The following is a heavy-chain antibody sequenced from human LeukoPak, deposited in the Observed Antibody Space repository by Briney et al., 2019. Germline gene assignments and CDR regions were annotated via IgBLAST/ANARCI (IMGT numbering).Heavy chain of an antibody. CDR2: ISGSGGST. J-gene: IGHJ4*02. CDR3: ASVGHCTSSSCPYYFDY. V-gene: IGHV3-23*01. CDR1: GFTFSSYA. Sequence: GGSLRLSCAASGFTFSSYAMSWVRQAPGKGLEWVSAISGSGGSTYYADSVKGRFTISRDNAKNSLFLQMNSLRAEDTAVYYCASVGHCTSSSCPYYFDYWGQGTLVTVSS. D-gene: IGHD2-2*03.